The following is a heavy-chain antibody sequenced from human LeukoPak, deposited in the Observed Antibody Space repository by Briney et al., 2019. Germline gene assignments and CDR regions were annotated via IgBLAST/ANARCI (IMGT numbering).Heavy chain of an antibody. V-gene: IGHV4-59*01. D-gene: IGHD5-24*01. J-gene: IGHJ4*02. Sequence: PSETLSLTCAVYGGSFSGYYWSWIRQPPGKGLEWIGYIYYSGSTNYNPSLKSRVTISVDTSKNQFSLKLSSVTAADTAVYYCARSPERRDGYHFDYWGQGTLVTVSS. CDR2: IYYSGST. CDR1: GGSFSGYY. CDR3: ARSPERRDGYHFDY.